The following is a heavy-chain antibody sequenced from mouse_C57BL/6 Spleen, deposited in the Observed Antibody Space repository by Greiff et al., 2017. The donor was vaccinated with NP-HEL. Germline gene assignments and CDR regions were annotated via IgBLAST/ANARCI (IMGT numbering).Heavy chain of an antibody. J-gene: IGHJ1*03. Sequence: EVMLVESGGGLVQPGGSLSLSCAASGFTFTDYYMSWVRQPPGKALEWLGFISNKANGYTTAYSASVQGRFTISRDNSQSILYLQMNALRAEDSATYYCARNLLSYYYGSSWYCEVWGTGTTVTVAS. CDR3: ARNLLSYYYGSSWYCEV. V-gene: IGHV7-3*01. CDR2: ISNKANGYTT. CDR1: GFTFTDYY. D-gene: IGHD1-1*01.